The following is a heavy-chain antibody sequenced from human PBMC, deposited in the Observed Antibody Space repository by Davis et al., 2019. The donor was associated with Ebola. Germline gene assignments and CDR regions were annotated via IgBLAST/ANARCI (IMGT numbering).Heavy chain of an antibody. J-gene: IGHJ4*02. CDR2: IKQDGSEK. CDR1: GFTLSSYW. Sequence: PGGSLRLSCAASGFTLSSYWMSWVRQAPGKGLEWVANIKQDGSEKYYVDSVKGRFTISRDNAKNSLYLQMNSLRAEDTAVYYCATSRIFDSWGQGTLVTVSS. CDR3: ATSRIFDS. V-gene: IGHV3-7*01. D-gene: IGHD2-2*01.